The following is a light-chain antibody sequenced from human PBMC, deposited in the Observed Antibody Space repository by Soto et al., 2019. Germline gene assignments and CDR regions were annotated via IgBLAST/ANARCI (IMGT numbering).Light chain of an antibody. CDR2: DAT. V-gene: IGKV1-5*01. CDR1: QSISIS. Sequence: GDRVTIACRASQSISISLAWYQQRPGKAPKLLIYDATSLENGVPSTFSGSGTGTEFTLTISGLQPEDFATYYCQQYETYPWTFGQGTKVDIK. J-gene: IGKJ1*01. CDR3: QQYETYPWT.